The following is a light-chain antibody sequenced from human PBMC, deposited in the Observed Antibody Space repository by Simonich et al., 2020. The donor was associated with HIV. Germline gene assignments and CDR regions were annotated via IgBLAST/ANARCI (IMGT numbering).Light chain of an antibody. Sequence: QSVLTQPPSASGTPGPRVTISCSGSSTNLGINYVYWYQQLPGTAPQLLIFRNNHRPSGVPDRFSGSKSGTSASLAISGLRSEDEADYYCAAWDDSLSGPVFGGGTKLTVL. V-gene: IGLV1-47*01. J-gene: IGLJ2*01. CDR1: STNLGINY. CDR3: AAWDDSLSGPV. CDR2: RNN.